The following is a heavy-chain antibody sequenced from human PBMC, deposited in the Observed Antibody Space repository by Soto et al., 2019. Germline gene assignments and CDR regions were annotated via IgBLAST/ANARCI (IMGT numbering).Heavy chain of an antibody. J-gene: IGHJ4*02. CDR2: ISYDGSNK. D-gene: IGHD1-1*01. CDR3: AKDRYNYVFEI. Sequence: QVQLVESGGGVVQPGRSLRLSCAASGFTFSSYGMHWVRQAPDKGLEWVAVISYDGSNKYYADSVKGRFTISRDNSKNTLYLQMNSLRAEDTAVYYCAKDRYNYVFEIWGQGTLVTVSS. CDR1: GFTFSSYG. V-gene: IGHV3-30*18.